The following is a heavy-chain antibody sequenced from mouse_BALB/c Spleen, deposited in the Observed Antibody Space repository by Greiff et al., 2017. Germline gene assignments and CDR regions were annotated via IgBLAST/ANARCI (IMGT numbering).Heavy chain of an antibody. Sequence: VQLQQSGAELVRPGTSVKISCKASGYTFTNYWLGWVKQRPGHGLEWIGDIYPGGGYTNYNEKFKGKATLTADTSSSTAYMQLSSLTSEDSAVYFCARDQLGESYDYAMDYWGQGTSVTVSS. CDR2: IYPGGGYT. D-gene: IGHD4-1*02. J-gene: IGHJ4*01. CDR3: ARDQLGESYDYAMDY. CDR1: GYTFTNYW. V-gene: IGHV1-63*02.